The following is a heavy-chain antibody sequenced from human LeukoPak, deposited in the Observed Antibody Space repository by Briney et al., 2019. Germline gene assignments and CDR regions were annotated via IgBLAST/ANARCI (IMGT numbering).Heavy chain of an antibody. V-gene: IGHV1-46*01. D-gene: IGHD1-7*01. Sequence: ASVKVSCKASGYTFMSYYMHWVRQAPGQGLEWMGIINPSGGSTSYAQKFQGRVTMTRDMSTSTVYMELSSMRSEDTAVYYCARDGASGRGELFDLWGQGTLVTVSS. CDR2: INPSGGST. CDR1: GYTFMSYY. CDR3: ARDGASGRGELFDL. J-gene: IGHJ4*02.